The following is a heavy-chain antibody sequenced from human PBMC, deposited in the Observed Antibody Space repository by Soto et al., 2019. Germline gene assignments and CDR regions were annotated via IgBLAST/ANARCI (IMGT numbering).Heavy chain of an antibody. Sequence: ASVKVSCKASGYTFTGYYIHWVRQAPGQGLEWMGWINPNSGGTNYAQKFQGRVTMTRDTSISTAYMELSRLRSDDTAVYYCARGGIAAAGRYYYYGMDVWGQGTTVTVSS. J-gene: IGHJ6*02. CDR1: GYTFTGYY. CDR2: INPNSGGT. V-gene: IGHV1-2*02. D-gene: IGHD6-13*01. CDR3: ARGGIAAAGRYYYYGMDV.